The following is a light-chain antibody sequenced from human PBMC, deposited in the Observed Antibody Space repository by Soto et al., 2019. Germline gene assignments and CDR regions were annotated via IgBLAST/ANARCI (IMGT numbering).Light chain of an antibody. J-gene: IGKJ1*01. V-gene: IGKV1-5*03. Sequence: DIQMTQSPTTVSASVGDRVTITCRASQNINTWLAWYQQKPGKAPKLLILKASTLESGVPSRFSGSGSGTEFTLTISSLQPHDRGTYYCQQYNNYFWAFGHGTRVEIK. CDR1: QNINTW. CDR3: QQYNNYFWA. CDR2: KAS.